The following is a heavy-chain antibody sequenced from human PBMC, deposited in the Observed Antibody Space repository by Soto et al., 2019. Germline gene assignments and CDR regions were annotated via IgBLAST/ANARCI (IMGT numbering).Heavy chain of an antibody. Sequence: TPSLTSSVAWAQIRSYGRAWIREPPGKGLEWIGYIYYSGSTNYNPSLKSRVTISVDTSKNQFSLKLSSVTAADTAVYYCARPQRGYSYGPMDVWGKGTTVTVSS. D-gene: IGHD5-18*01. V-gene: IGHV4-59*01. CDR1: WAQIRSYG. J-gene: IGHJ6*03. CDR2: IYYSGST. CDR3: ARPQRGYSYGPMDV.